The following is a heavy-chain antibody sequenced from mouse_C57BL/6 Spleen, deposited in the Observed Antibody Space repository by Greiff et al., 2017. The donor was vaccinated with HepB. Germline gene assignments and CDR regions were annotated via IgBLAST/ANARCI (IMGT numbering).Heavy chain of an antibody. CDR2: ISSGGSYT. CDR1: GFTFSSYG. V-gene: IGHV5-6*01. D-gene: IGHD2-3*01. CDR3: ASMNHFDY. J-gene: IGHJ2*01. Sequence: DVQLVESGGDLVKPGGSLKLSCAASGFTFSSYGMSWVRQTPDKRLEWVATISSGGSYTYYPDSVKGRFTISRDNAKNTLYLQMSSLKSEDTAMYYCASMNHFDYWGQGTTLTVSS.